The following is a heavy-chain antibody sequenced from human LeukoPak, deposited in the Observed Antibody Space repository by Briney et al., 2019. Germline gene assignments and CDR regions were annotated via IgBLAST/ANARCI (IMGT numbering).Heavy chain of an antibody. V-gene: IGHV5-51*01. D-gene: IGHD6-13*01. CDR2: IYPGDSDT. CDR3: ARHGEDSSSWYNWFDP. Sequence: GESLKISCKGSGYSFTSYWIGWVRQMPGEGLEGMGIIYPGDSDTRYSPSFQGQVTISADKSTSTAYLQWSSLKASDTAMYYCARHGEDSSSWYNWFDPWGQGTLVTVSS. CDR1: GYSFTSYW. J-gene: IGHJ5*02.